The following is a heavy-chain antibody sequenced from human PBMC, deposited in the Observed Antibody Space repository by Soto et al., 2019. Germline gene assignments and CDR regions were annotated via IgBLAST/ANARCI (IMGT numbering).Heavy chain of an antibody. D-gene: IGHD2-15*01. CDR2: INPTSAST. V-gene: IGHV1-46*03. J-gene: IGHJ4*02. Sequence: QVQLVQSGAEVKKTGASVKASCKASGYTFTSFYMHWVRQAPGQGLEWMGIINPTSASTNYAQTFRGSVTMSRDTSTSTVYMERSSLRSEDTAVYYCVRGGLVSCSGGGCSSLFDYWGQGTLVTLSS. CDR3: VRGGLVSCSGGGCSSLFDY. CDR1: GYTFTSFY.